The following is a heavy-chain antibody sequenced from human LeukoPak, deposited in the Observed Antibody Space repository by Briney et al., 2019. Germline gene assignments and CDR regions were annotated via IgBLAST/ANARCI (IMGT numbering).Heavy chain of an antibody. J-gene: IGHJ6*03. CDR3: AKDPGDGDYFFFYYMDF. CDR1: GFTFSAHA. Sequence: GGSLRLSCAASGFTFSAHAMNWVRQAPGEGLEWLSAMTGISGSTYYADSVKGRFTISRDTSKNTLYLEMNSLRVEDTAIYYCAKDPGDGDYFFFYYMDFWGKGTTVTVSS. D-gene: IGHD4-17*01. V-gene: IGHV3-23*01. CDR2: MTGISGST.